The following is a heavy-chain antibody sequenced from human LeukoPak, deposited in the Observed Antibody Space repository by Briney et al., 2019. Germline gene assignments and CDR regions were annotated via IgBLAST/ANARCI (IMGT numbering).Heavy chain of an antibody. D-gene: IGHD4-17*01. CDR3: AADFRRWGYGDLDY. CDR1: GFTFTSSA. CDR2: IVVGSGNA. V-gene: IGHV1-58*02. J-gene: IGHJ4*02. Sequence: SVKVSCKASGFTFTSSAMQWVRQARGQRLEWIGWIVVGSGNANYAQKFQERVTITRDMSTSTAYMELSSLRSEDTAVYYCAADFRRWGYGDLDYWGQGTLVTVSS.